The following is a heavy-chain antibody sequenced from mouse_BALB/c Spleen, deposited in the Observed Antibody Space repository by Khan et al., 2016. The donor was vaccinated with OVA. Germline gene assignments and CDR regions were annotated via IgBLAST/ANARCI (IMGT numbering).Heavy chain of an antibody. CDR3: ARVDTTSLDY. J-gene: IGHJ2*01. Sequence: QVQLKESGAELARPGASVKMSCKASAYTFTDHYITWVKQRTGQGLEWIGEIYPGSGNIYYNENFKGKATLTADKSSSTAYMHLSSLTSEDSAVYFCARVDTTSLDYWGQGTTLTVSS. D-gene: IGHD4-1*02. CDR2: IYPGSGNI. CDR1: AYTFTDHY. V-gene: IGHV1-77*01.